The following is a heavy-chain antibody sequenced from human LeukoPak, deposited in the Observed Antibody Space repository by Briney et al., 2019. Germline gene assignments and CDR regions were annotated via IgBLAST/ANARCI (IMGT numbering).Heavy chain of an antibody. CDR3: TRDPGSDTRDWYFDV. CDR1: GFTISSSQ. CDR2: ILRDETYT. D-gene: IGHD6-25*01. Sequence: HAGGSLRLSCAASGFTISSSQMHWVRQAPGEGLVWVSRILRDETYTNYADSVRGRFTISRDNANNMLFLQMNSLRGEDAAVYFCTRDPGSDTRDWYFDVWGRGTLVTVSS. J-gene: IGHJ2*01. V-gene: IGHV3-74*01.